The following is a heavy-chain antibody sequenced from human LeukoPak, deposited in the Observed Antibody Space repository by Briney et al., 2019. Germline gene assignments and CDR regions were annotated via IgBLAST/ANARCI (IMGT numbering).Heavy chain of an antibody. J-gene: IGHJ2*01. CDR1: GFTLSSYY. V-gene: IGHV3-13*01. D-gene: IGHD6-13*01. CDR2: IGTAGEI. Sequence: GWSLPLSCPPSGFTLSSYYIHWVRQATANGLEWVAGIGTAGEIYYPGSAKGRFTISRDNYKNYLNLHMNSLRAGDTAVYYWARDAYSSRWYSRYFDLWGRGTLVTVSS. CDR3: ARDAYSSRWYSRYFDL.